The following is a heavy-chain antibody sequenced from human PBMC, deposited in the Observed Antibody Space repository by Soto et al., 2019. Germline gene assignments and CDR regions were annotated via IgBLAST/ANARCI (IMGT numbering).Heavy chain of an antibody. D-gene: IGHD5-12*01. CDR2: IIPIFGTA. CDR3: ARAGGRDGYNYEFDY. Sequence: GASVKVSCKASGGTFSSYAISWVRQAPGQGLEWMGGIIPIFGTANYAQKFQGRVTITADKSTSTAYMELSSLRSEDTAVYYCARAGGRDGYNYEFDYWGQGTLVTVSS. V-gene: IGHV1-69*06. CDR1: GGTFSSYA. J-gene: IGHJ4*02.